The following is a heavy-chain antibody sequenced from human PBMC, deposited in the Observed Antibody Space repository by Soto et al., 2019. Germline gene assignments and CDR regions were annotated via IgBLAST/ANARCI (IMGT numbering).Heavy chain of an antibody. D-gene: IGHD1-20*01. CDR2: IYYSGST. J-gene: IGHJ4*02. V-gene: IGHV4-31*03. Sequence: SEILSLTCTVSGGSISSGGYYWSWIRQHPGKGLEWIGYIYYSGSTYYNPSLKSRVTISVDTSKNQFSLKLSSVTAADTAVYYCASWYNWNDGPYLDYWGQGTLVTVSS. CDR1: GGSISSGGYY. CDR3: ASWYNWNDGPYLDY.